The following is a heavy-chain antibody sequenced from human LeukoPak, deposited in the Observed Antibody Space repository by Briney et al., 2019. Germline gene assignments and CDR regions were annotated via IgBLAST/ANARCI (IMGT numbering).Heavy chain of an antibody. CDR2: IYTSGST. CDR3: ARFSARVRGVMGYGMDV. J-gene: IGHJ6*02. V-gene: IGHV4-4*09. CDR1: GGSISSYY. Sequence: SETLSLTCTVSGGSISSYYWSWIRQPPGKGLEWIGYIYTSGSTNYNPSLKSRVTISVDTSKNQFSLKLSSVTAADTAVYYCARFSARVRGVMGYGMDVWGQGTTVTVSS. D-gene: IGHD3-10*01.